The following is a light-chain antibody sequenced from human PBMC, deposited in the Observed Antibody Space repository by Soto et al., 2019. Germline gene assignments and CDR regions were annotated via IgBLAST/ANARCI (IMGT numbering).Light chain of an antibody. V-gene: IGKV3-20*01. CDR1: QSVSISY. CDR3: QQYGSSPRT. CDR2: GAS. J-gene: IGKJ1*01. Sequence: EIVFTQAPGTRSLSPGERATLSRRASQSVSISYLAWYQQKPGQAPRLLIYGASSRATGIPDRFSGSGSGTDFTLTISRLEPEDCAVYYCQQYGSSPRTFGQGTKVDIK.